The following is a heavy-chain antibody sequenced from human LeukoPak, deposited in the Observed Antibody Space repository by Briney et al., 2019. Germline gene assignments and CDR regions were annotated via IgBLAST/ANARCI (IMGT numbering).Heavy chain of an antibody. J-gene: IGHJ4*02. Sequence: SETLSLTCAVYGGSFSGYYWSWIRQPPGKGLEWIGEINHSGSTNYNPSLKSRVTISVDTSKNQFSLKLSSVTAADTAVYYCASPHLDYYDSSGYSYWGQGTLVTVSS. CDR1: GGSFSGYY. D-gene: IGHD3-22*01. CDR3: ASPHLDYYDSSGYSY. CDR2: INHSGST. V-gene: IGHV4-34*01.